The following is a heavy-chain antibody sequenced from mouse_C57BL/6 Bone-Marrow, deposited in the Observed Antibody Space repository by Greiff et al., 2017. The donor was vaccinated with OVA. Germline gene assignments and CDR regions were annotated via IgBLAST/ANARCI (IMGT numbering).Heavy chain of an antibody. D-gene: IGHD2-5*01. CDR3: ARMYSNYDYAMDY. CDR2: IWRGGST. V-gene: IGHV2-5*01. J-gene: IGHJ4*01. Sequence: QVQLKQSGPGLVQPSQSLSITCTVSGFSLTSYGVHWVRQSPGKGLEWLGVIWRGGSTDYTAAFLSRLSITTDNSKSQVFFKMNSLQADDTAIYYCARMYSNYDYAMDYWGQGTSVTVSS. CDR1: GFSLTSYG.